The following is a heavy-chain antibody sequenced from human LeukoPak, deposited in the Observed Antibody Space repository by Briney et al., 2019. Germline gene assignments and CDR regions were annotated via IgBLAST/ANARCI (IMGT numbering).Heavy chain of an antibody. CDR2: IYSGGNT. V-gene: IGHV3-66*01. CDR3: ARDWDLPTYFDS. Sequence: GGSLRLSCAASGFTVSSNYMSWVRQAPGKGLEWVSVIYSGGNTYYADSVKGRFTISRDNSKNTLYLQMNSLRAEDTAVYYCARDWDLPTYFDSWGQGTLVTVSS. D-gene: IGHD1-26*01. CDR1: GFTVSSNY. J-gene: IGHJ4*02.